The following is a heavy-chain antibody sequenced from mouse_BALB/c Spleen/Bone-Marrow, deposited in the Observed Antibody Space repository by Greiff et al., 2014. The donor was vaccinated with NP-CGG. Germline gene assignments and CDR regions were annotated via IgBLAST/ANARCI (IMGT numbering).Heavy chain of an antibody. J-gene: IGHJ3*01. V-gene: IGHV14-3*02. CDR1: GDNIKDTY. CDR2: IDPANGNT. Sequence: VQLKESGAELVKPGASVKLSCAASGDNIKDTYIHWVKQRPEQGLEWIGRIDPANGNTKYDPKFQGKATITADTSSNTAYLQLSSLTSEDAAVYYCAAYYYVRSQFTYWRQPTLITVSA. D-gene: IGHD1-1*01. CDR3: AAYYYVRSQFTY.